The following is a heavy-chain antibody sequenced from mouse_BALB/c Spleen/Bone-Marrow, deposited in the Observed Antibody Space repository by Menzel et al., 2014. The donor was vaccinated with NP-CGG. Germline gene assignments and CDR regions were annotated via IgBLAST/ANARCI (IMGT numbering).Heavy chain of an antibody. J-gene: IGHJ1*01. CDR1: GYTFTSFW. CDR2: VYPGNNDT. V-gene: IGHV1-5*01. D-gene: IGHD1-1*01. CDR3: TRYYYGGRDWYFDV. Sequence: VQLQQSGAVLARPGASVRMSCKASGYTFTSFWMHWVKQRPGQGLEWIGAVYPGNNDTNYDQNFKGKAKLTAVTSTGTAYMEFSSLTNEDSAVYYCTRYYYGGRDWYFDVWGAGTTVTVSS.